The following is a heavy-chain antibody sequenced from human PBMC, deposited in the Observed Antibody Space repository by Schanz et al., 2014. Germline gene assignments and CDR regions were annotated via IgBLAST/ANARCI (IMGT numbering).Heavy chain of an antibody. D-gene: IGHD2-2*01. V-gene: IGHV1-2*04. CDR2: INPNTGGT. Sequence: QVQLVQSGAEVKKPGASVKVSCKASGYTFSDYYIHWVRQAPGQGLEWMGWINPNTGGTNFAQKFQGWVTLTRDTSISTVYMELSSLRSEDTAVYYCARAPTAYSSDTSSLGTPFDYWGQGTLVTVSS. J-gene: IGHJ4*02. CDR1: GYTFSDYY. CDR3: ARAPTAYSSDTSSLGTPFDY.